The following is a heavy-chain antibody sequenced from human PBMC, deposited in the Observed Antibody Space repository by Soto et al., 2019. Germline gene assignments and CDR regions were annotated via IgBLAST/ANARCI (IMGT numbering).Heavy chain of an antibody. V-gene: IGHV6-1*01. CDR2: TYYRSKWYN. CDR1: GDSVSSNSAA. D-gene: IGHD1-26*01. Sequence: QSQTLSLTCAISGDSVSSNSAAWNWIRQSPSRGLEWLGRTYYRSKWYNDYAVYVKSRITINPDTSKNQFSLQLNSVTPEDTAVDDCARVLLGFDRDYFDYWGQGTLVTVSS. J-gene: IGHJ4*02. CDR3: ARVLLGFDRDYFDY.